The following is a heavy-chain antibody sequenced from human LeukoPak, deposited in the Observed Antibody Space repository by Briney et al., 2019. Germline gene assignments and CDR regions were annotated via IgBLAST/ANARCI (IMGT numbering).Heavy chain of an antibody. CDR3: ASSYSGNYYVFDY. J-gene: IGHJ4*02. D-gene: IGHD1-26*01. V-gene: IGHV4-4*07. CDR2: IHTSGST. Sequence: PSETLSLTCTVSGVSISSYYWSWIRQPAGKGLEWIGRIHTSGSTNYNPSLKSRVTMSLDTSNNQFSLKLSSVTAADTAVYYCASSYSGNYYVFDYWGQGTLVTVSS. CDR1: GVSISSYY.